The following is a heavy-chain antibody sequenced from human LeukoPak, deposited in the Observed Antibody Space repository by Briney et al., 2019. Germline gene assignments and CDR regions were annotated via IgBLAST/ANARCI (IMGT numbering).Heavy chain of an antibody. CDR2: IYNDGSST. Sequence: GGSLRLSCVASGFTFSSYLMQWVRQTPGKGLVLVSYIYNDGSSTSYADSVKGRFTISRDNAKNTLYLQMNSLRAEDTAIYYCVRDYHYYIDVWGKGTTVIVSS. CDR1: GFTFSSYL. J-gene: IGHJ6*03. V-gene: IGHV3-74*01. CDR3: VRDYHYYIDV.